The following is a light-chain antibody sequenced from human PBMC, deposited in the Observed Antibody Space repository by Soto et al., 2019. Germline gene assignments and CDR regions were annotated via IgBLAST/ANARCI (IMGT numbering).Light chain of an antibody. CDR3: QQYNTWHPIT. CDR2: GAS. CDR1: QSVRSN. Sequence: EILLTQSPATLSSFPGDRVTLSCRASQSVRSNLAWYQQKPGQAPRLIIYGASTRANGLPARFSGSGSGTDFTLTISSLQSEDFAVYYCQQYNTWHPITFGQGTRLEIK. J-gene: IGKJ5*01. V-gene: IGKV3-15*01.